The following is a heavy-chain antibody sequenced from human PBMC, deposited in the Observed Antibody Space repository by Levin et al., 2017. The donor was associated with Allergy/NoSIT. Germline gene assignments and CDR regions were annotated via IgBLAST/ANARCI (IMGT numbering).Heavy chain of an antibody. J-gene: IGHJ6*02. Sequence: PGGSLRLSCAASGFTFSSYAMHWVRQAPGKGLEWVAVISYDGSNKYYADSVKGRFTISRDNSKNTLYLQMNSLRAEDTAVYYCARDILRGNIAARVTNRYYYGMDVWGQGTTVTVSS. V-gene: IGHV3-30*04. CDR1: GFTFSSYA. CDR3: ARDILRGNIAARVTNRYYYGMDV. CDR2: ISYDGSNK. D-gene: IGHD6-6*01.